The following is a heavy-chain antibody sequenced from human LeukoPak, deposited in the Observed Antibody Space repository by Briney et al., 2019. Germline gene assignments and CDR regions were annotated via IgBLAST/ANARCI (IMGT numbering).Heavy chain of an antibody. Sequence: PSETLSLTCAVYGGSFSGYYWSWIRQPPGKGLEWIEEINHSGSTNYNPSLKSRVTISVDTSKNQFSLKLSSVTAADTAVYYCARGIVGAPRDGDAFDIWGQGTMVTVSS. CDR1: GGSFSGYY. CDR3: ARGIVGAPRDGDAFDI. D-gene: IGHD1-26*01. J-gene: IGHJ3*02. V-gene: IGHV4-34*01. CDR2: INHSGST.